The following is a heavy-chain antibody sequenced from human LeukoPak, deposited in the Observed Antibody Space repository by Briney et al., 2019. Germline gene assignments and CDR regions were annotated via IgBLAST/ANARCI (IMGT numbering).Heavy chain of an antibody. V-gene: IGHV3-53*01. J-gene: IGHJ4*02. CDR2: IYGVDGT. CDR3: VRDHDYYFGY. D-gene: IGHD3-16*01. Sequence: GGSLRLSCAASGVTVSSQYINWVRRAPGKGLEWVSVIYGVDGTSYADSVKGRFTISRDNSKNTVYLQMDSLRDEDTAVYYCVRDHDYYFGYWGQGILVTVSA. CDR1: GVTVSSQY.